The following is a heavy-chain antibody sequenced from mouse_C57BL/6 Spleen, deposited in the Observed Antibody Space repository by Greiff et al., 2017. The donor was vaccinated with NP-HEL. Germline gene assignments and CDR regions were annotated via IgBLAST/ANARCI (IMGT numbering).Heavy chain of an antibody. J-gene: IGHJ1*03. Sequence: EVKLVESEGGLVQPGSSMKLSCTASGFTFSDYYMAWVRQVPEKGLEWVANINYDGSSTYYLDSLTSRFIISRVNAKNILYLQMSSLKSEDTATYYCARVLYYYGSSYGWYFDVRGTGTTVTVPS. V-gene: IGHV5-16*01. D-gene: IGHD1-1*01. CDR3: ARVLYYYGSSYGWYFDV. CDR2: INYDGSST. CDR1: GFTFSDYY.